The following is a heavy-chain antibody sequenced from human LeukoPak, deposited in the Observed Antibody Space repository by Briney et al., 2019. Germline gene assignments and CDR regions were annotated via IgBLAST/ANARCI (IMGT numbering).Heavy chain of an antibody. D-gene: IGHD5-12*01. CDR2: MNAKTGAT. CDR1: GYTFTDYY. CDR3: ARGPSGYHNT. Sequence: ASVKVSCKASGYTFTDYYIHWVRQAPGHGLEWLGRMNAKTGATSSAQKFPGRFTMTRDTSIGTASLEFNSLTSDDTAVYCCARGPSGYHNTGGQGTLVTVSS. J-gene: IGHJ4*02. V-gene: IGHV1-2*06.